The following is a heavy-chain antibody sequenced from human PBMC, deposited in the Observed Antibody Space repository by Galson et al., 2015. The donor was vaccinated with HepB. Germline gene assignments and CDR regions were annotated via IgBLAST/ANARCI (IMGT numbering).Heavy chain of an antibody. J-gene: IGHJ3*02. D-gene: IGHD6-13*01. CDR3: AKGSTNSSWPDDAFDT. Sequence: SLRLSCAASGFPFTSYALTWVRQVPGRGLEWVSVINDDGSTTHYADSVKGRFTISRDNPENTGYLQMNSLRAEDTAVYYCAKGSTNSSWPDDAFDTWGQGTMVT. CDR1: GFPFTSYA. CDR2: INDDGSTT. V-gene: IGHV3-23*01.